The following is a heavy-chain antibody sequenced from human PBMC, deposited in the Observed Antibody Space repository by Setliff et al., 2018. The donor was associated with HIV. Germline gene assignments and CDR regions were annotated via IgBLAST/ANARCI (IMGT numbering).Heavy chain of an antibody. D-gene: IGHD6-6*01. J-gene: IGHJ4*02. CDR1: GGTFSSYA. Sequence: ASVKVSCKASGGTFSSYAISWVRQAPGQGLEWMGGIIPIFGTANYAQKFQGRVTITADESTSTAYMELSSLRSEDTAVYYCAREYSSSSAGGYFDYWGQGTLVTVSS. CDR3: AREYSSSSAGGYFDY. V-gene: IGHV1-69*13. CDR2: IIPIFGTA.